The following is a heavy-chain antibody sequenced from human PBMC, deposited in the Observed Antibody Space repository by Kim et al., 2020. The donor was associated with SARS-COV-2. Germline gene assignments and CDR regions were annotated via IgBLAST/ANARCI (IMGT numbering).Heavy chain of an antibody. J-gene: IGHJ3*02. CDR1: GGTFSSYA. V-gene: IGHV1-69*13. Sequence: SVKVSCKASGGTFSSYAISWVRQAPGQGLEWMGGIIPIFGTANYAQKFQGRVTITADESTSTAYMELSSLRSEDTAVYYCARGYSGYDYVGAFDIWGQGTMVTVSS. CDR3: ARGYSGYDYVGAFDI. D-gene: IGHD5-12*01. CDR2: IIPIFGTA.